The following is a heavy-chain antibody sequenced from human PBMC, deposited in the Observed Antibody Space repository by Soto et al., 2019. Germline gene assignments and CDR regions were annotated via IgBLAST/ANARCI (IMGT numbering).Heavy chain of an antibody. CDR3: ARDRGAAAGFLDP. Sequence: ASVKVSCKASGYTFTSYYMHWVRQAPGQGLEWMGIINPSGGNTSYAQKFQGRVTMTRDTSTSTVYMELSSLRSEDTAVYYCARDRGAAAGFLDPWGQRTLVTGSS. J-gene: IGHJ5*02. V-gene: IGHV1-46*03. CDR1: GYTFTSYY. CDR2: INPSGGNT. D-gene: IGHD6-13*01.